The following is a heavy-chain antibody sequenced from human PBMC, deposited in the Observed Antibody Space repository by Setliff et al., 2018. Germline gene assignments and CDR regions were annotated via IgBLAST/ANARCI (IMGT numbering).Heavy chain of an antibody. V-gene: IGHV4-38-2*01. CDR2: IYRNGNT. J-gene: IGHJ5*02. CDR1: DFSITSGYY. Sequence: PSETLSLTCSVSDFSITSGYYWGWIRQSPGEGLEWIGSIYRNGNTYYNPSLKSRVTISVDTSKNQLSLKLNSVTAADTAVYYCARTNYYDSSTYFNWFDPWGQGTLVTVSS. CDR3: ARTNYYDSSTYFNWFDP. D-gene: IGHD3-22*01.